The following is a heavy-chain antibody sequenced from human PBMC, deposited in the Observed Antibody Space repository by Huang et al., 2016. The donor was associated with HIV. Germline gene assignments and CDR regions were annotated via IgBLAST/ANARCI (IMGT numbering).Heavy chain of an antibody. CDR3: ARGRTRSSLYDSYYGLDV. Sequence: QVQLVQSGAEVKKPGSSVQVSCKASGGTFSTYAISWVRQAPGQGLEWMGGIIPIFGTANYAQRFQGTVTITADEFTSTAYMELSSLRSEDTALYYCARGRTRSSLYDSYYGLDVWGQGTTVTVSS. CDR1: GGTFSTYA. CDR2: IIPIFGTA. V-gene: IGHV1-69*01. J-gene: IGHJ6*02. D-gene: IGHD6-6*01.